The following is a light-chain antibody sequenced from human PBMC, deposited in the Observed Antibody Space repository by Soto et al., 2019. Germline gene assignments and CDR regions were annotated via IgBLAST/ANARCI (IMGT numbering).Light chain of an antibody. CDR1: QSVSNNY. CDR3: QQYGNSPIT. CDR2: GAS. J-gene: IGKJ5*01. V-gene: IGKV3-20*01. Sequence: EIVLTQSPGTLSLSPGERATLSCGASQSVSNNYLAWYQQKPGQAPRLLIYGASNRATGIPDRFSGSGSGTDFTLTISRLEPEDFAVYYCQQYGNSPITFGQGTRLEIK.